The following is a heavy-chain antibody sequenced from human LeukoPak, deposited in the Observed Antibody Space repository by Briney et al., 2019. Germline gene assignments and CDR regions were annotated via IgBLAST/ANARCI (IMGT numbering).Heavy chain of an antibody. CDR1: GFTFSSFW. CDR3: ARDVQLVRGYYYYYYMDV. J-gene: IGHJ6*03. V-gene: IGHV3-7*01. D-gene: IGHD6-6*01. CDR2: IKRDGSEK. Sequence: PGGSLRFSCAASGFTFSSFWMSWVRQAPGKGLEWVANIKRDGSEKYYVVSVKGRFTISRDNAKNSLYLQMNSLRAEDTAVYYCARDVQLVRGYYYYYYMDVWGKGTTVTVSS.